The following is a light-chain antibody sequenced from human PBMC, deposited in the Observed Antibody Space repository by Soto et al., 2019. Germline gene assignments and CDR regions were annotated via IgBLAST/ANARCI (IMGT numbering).Light chain of an antibody. Sequence: QSVLTQPASVSGSRGQSITISCTGTSSDVGSYDLVSRYQDLPGKAPKLIIYEGSKRPSGVSNRFSASKSGNTASLTISGLQAEDEADYFCCSYAGTRTYVFGSGTKVTVL. CDR2: EGS. CDR3: CSYAGTRTYV. CDR1: SSDVGSYDL. V-gene: IGLV2-23*01. J-gene: IGLJ1*01.